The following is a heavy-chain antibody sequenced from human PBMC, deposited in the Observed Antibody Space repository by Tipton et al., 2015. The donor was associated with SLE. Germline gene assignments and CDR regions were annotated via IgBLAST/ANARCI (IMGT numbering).Heavy chain of an antibody. D-gene: IGHD1-26*01. CDR1: GGSISSSSYY. CDR3: ARAERRILIVGATSGFVY. V-gene: IGHV4-39*07. Sequence: TLSLTCTVSGGSISSSSYYWGWIRQPPGKGLEWIGSIYYSGSTYYNPSLKSRVTISVDTSKNQFSLKLSSVTAADTAVYYCARAERRILIVGATSGFVYWGQGTLVTVSS. J-gene: IGHJ4*02. CDR2: IYYSGST.